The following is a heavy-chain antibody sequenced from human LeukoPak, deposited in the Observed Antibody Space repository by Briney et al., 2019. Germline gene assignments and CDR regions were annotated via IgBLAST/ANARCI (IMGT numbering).Heavy chain of an antibody. Sequence: ASVKVSCKASRYTFTSYYMHWVRQAPGQGLEWMGWINPNSGGTNYAHKFQGRVTMTRDTSISTAYMELSRLRSDDTAVYYCARGGWPLYYYYMDVWGKGTTVTISS. D-gene: IGHD6-19*01. J-gene: IGHJ6*03. V-gene: IGHV1-2*02. CDR2: INPNSGGT. CDR1: RYTFTSYY. CDR3: ARGGWPLYYYYMDV.